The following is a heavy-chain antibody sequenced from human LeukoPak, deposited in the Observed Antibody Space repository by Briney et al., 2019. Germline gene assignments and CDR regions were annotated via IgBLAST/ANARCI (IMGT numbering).Heavy chain of an antibody. J-gene: IGHJ4*02. V-gene: IGHV3-74*01. CDR3: ASDLSHTFDY. Sequence: GGSLRLSSAASGFALNSSWILCVRQAPGKGLVWVSRINSDGTYTNYADSVKGRFTISRDNAKNTLYLQMNSLRAEDTAVYYCASDLSHTFDYWGQGNLVTVSS. CDR2: INSDGTYT. CDR1: GFALNSSW.